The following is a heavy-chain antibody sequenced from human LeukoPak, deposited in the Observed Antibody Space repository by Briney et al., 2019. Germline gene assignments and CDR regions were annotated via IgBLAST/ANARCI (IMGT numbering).Heavy chain of an antibody. J-gene: IGHJ4*02. CDR3: ARDRWGYDILTGYYVPMSTEDY. CDR1: GFTFSSYE. Sequence: QPGGSLRLSCAASGFTFSSYEMNWVRQAPGKGLEWVSYISSSSSTIYYADSVKGRFTISRDNAKNSLYLQMNSLRAEDTAVYYCARDRWGYDILTGYYVPMSTEDYWGQGTLVTVSS. CDR2: ISSSSSTI. V-gene: IGHV3-48*03. D-gene: IGHD3-9*01.